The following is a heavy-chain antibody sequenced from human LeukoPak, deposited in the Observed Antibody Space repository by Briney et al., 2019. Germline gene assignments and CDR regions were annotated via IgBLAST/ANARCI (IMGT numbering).Heavy chain of an antibody. CDR1: GGSISSSNW. J-gene: IGHJ4*02. CDR2: INHSGST. D-gene: IGHD1-26*01. Sequence: SGALSLTCAVSGGSISSSNWWSWVRQPPGKGLEWIGEINHSGSTNYNPSLKSRVTISVDTSKNQFSLKLSSVTAANTAVYYCARTPRGVGASRAFDYWGQGTLVTVSS. CDR3: ARTPRGVGASRAFDY. V-gene: IGHV4-4*02.